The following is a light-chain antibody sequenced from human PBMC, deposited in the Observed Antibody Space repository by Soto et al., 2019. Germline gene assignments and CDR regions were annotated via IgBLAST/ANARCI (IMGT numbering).Light chain of an antibody. V-gene: IGKV1-5*03. CDR3: QQYNSYSQFT. J-gene: IGKJ3*01. CDR2: KAS. Sequence: DIQMAQSPSTLSASVGVRVTITCRASQSIKNWLAWYQQKPGEAPKLLIYKASTLESGVPSRFSGSGSGTEFTLTISCLQPDDVATYHCQQYNSYSQFTFGPGTKVDIK. CDR1: QSIKNW.